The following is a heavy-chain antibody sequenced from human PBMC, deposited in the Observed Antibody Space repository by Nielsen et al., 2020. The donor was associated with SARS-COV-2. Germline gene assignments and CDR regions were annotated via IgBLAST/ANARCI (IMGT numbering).Heavy chain of an antibody. J-gene: IGHJ6*02. V-gene: IGHV3-9*01. D-gene: IGHD4-17*01. CDR1: GFTFDDYA. CDR3: ARGPSTVTTYFYYYYGMDV. Sequence: SLKISCATSGFTFDDYAMHWVRQAPGKGLEWVSGINWNADDKGYADSVKGRFTISRDNAKNSLYLQMNSLRAEDTAVYYCARGPSTVTTYFYYYYGMDVWGQGTTVTVSS. CDR2: INWNADDK.